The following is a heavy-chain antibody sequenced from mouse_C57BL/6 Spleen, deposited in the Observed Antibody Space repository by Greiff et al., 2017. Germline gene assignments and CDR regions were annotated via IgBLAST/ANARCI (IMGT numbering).Heavy chain of an antibody. CDR3: GRRGYSNYFDY. Sequence: EVQLVESGGDLVKPGGSLKLSCAASGFTFSSYGMSWVRQTPDKSLAWVATISSGGSYTYYPDSVKGRFTISRDNAKNTLYLQMSSLKSEDTAMYYCGRRGYSNYFDYWGQGTTLTVSS. D-gene: IGHD2-5*01. CDR2: ISSGGSYT. CDR1: GFTFSSYG. J-gene: IGHJ2*01. V-gene: IGHV5-6*01.